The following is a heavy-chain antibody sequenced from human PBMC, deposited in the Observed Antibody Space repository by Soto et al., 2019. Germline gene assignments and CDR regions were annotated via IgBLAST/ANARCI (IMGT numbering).Heavy chain of an antibody. CDR2: MNPNSGNT. Sequence: GASVKVSCKASGYTFTSYDINWVRQATGQGLEWMGWMNPNSGNTGYAQKFQGRVTMTRNTSISTAHMELSSLRSEDTAVYYCARGLRELVTPNYYYYYMDVWGKGTTVTVSS. J-gene: IGHJ6*03. D-gene: IGHD3-9*01. CDR3: ARGLRELVTPNYYYYYMDV. CDR1: GYTFTSYD. V-gene: IGHV1-8*01.